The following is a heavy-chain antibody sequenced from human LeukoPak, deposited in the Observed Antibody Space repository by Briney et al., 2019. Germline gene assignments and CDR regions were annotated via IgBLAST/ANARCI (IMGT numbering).Heavy chain of an antibody. V-gene: IGHV4-39*01. Sequence: SETQSLTCAVSGGSIISGRYYWDWIRQPPGKGLEWIGTIHYSGTPTFYNPSLESRVTIFADTSKNQFSLKVTSVTAADTAVYYCAAGGDDAKAGFWGQGTLVTVSS. CDR1: GGSIISGRYY. J-gene: IGHJ4*02. CDR2: IHYSGTPT. D-gene: IGHD2-21*02. CDR3: AAGGDDAKAGF.